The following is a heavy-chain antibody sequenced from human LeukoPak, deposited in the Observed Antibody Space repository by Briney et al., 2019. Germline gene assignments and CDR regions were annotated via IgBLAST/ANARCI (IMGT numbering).Heavy chain of an antibody. CDR2: ISSSSYI. V-gene: IGHV3-21*01. Sequence: GGSLRLSCAASGFTFSSYSMNWVRQAPGKGLEWVSSISSSSYIYYADSVKGRFTISRDNAKNSLYLQMNSLRAEDTAVYYCARVDDYSNYSGGFWYYYYYGMDVWGQGTTVTVSS. CDR3: ARVDDYSNYSGGFWYYYYYGMDV. CDR1: GFTFSSYS. D-gene: IGHD4-11*01. J-gene: IGHJ6*02.